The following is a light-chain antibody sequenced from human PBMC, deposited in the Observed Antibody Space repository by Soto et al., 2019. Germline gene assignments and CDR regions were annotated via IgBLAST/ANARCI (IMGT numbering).Light chain of an antibody. Sequence: EIVVAQSPGTLSLSPGDTATLSCTASQSVPARYVAWYQQRPGQVPRLLIFGASHRPTGIPDRFSGSGSGTDITLTISRLESEDFAVYYCQQYGSLPTFGQGTKLEIK. V-gene: IGKV3-20*01. CDR1: QSVPARY. J-gene: IGKJ2*01. CDR3: QQYGSLPT. CDR2: GAS.